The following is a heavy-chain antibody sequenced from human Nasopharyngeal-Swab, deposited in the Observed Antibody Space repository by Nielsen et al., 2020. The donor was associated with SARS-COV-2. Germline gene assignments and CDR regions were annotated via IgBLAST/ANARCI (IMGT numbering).Heavy chain of an antibody. D-gene: IGHD2-21*02. J-gene: IGHJ4*01. V-gene: IGHV2-70*20. CDR1: GFSLSTSGMC. CDR3: GRISPHDFHIDY. CDR2: IDWGDDK. Sequence: SGPTLVKPTQTLRLTCTFSGFSLSTSGMCVTWVRQPPGKALEWLALIDWGDDKYYSTSLKTRLTISKDTSNNQVVLTMANMDPGDTATYYCGRISPHDFHIDYWGHGTLVTVSS.